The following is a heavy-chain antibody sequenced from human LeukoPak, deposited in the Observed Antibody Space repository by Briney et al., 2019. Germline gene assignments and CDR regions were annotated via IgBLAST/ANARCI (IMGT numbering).Heavy chain of an antibody. Sequence: PGTSLRLSCVASGFTFSNYPMTWVRQAPGKGLEWVSAVGSSGAGTKYAESVKGRFTISRDNSKNTLYLQMNSLRDEDTAVYYCAKDWRADYWGQGTLVTVSS. CDR3: AKDWRADY. V-gene: IGHV3-23*01. J-gene: IGHJ4*02. CDR2: VGSSGAGT. CDR1: GFTFSNYP.